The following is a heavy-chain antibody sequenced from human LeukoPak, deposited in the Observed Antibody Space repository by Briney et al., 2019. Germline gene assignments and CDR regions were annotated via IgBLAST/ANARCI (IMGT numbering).Heavy chain of an antibody. CDR3: AILRGSYRLY. V-gene: IGHV3-48*03. D-gene: IGHD2-15*01. J-gene: IGHJ4*02. Sequence: GGSLRLSCAASGFTFSDYEMNWVRQAPGKGLEWVSYISSSGSTIYYADSVKGRFTISRDDAKNSLYLQINSLRAEDTAVYYCAILRGSYRLYWGQGTLVTVSS. CDR2: ISSSGSTI. CDR1: GFTFSDYE.